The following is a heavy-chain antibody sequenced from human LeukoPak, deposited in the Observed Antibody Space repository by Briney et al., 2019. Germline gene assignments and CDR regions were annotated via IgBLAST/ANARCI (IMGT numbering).Heavy chain of an antibody. CDR1: GYTFTIYY. J-gene: IGHJ3*02. V-gene: IGHV1-46*01. D-gene: IGHD2-2*01. CDR2: INPSGGST. Sequence: GASVTVSCKASGYTFTIYYMHWVRQAPGQGLEWMGIINPSGGSTSYAQKFQGRVTMTRDTSTSTVYMELSSLRSEDTAVYYCARIAMPRAFDIWGQGTMVTVSS. CDR3: ARIAMPRAFDI.